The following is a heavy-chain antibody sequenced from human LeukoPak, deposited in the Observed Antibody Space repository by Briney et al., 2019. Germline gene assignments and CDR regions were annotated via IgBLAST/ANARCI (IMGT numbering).Heavy chain of an antibody. CDR3: ARASTAAEYLDAFDI. CDR1: GGSFSGYY. J-gene: IGHJ3*02. Sequence: SETLSLTCAVYGGSFSGYYWSWIRQPPGKGLEWIGYVYYSGSTNYNPSLKSRVTISVDTSKNQFSLKLSSVTAADTAVYYCARASTAAEYLDAFDIWGQGTMVTVSS. CDR2: VYYSGST. D-gene: IGHD6-13*01. V-gene: IGHV4-59*01.